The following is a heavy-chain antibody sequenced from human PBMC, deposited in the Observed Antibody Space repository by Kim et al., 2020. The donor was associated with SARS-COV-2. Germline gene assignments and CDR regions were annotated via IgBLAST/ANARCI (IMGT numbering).Heavy chain of an antibody. J-gene: IGHJ5*02. V-gene: IGHV4-39*01. CDR1: GGSISSSSYY. CDR2: IYYSGST. CDR3: AREKRTVVTPPNWFDP. Sequence: SETLSLTCTVSGGSISSSSYYWGWIRQPPGKGLEWIGSIYYSGSTYYNPSLKSRVTISVDTSKNQFSLKLSSVTAADTAVYYCAREKRTVVTPPNWFDPWGQGTLVTVSS. D-gene: IGHD2-21*02.